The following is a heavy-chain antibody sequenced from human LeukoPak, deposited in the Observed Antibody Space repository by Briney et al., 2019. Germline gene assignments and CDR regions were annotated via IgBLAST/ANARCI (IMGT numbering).Heavy chain of an antibody. Sequence: GGSLRLSCAASGFSFTTNAMNWVRQAPGKGLEWVAVIWYDGSNKYYADSVKGRFTISRDNSKNTLYLQMNSLRAEDTAVYYCARAPEYFFYMDVWGKGTTVTVSS. CDR3: ARAPEYFFYMDV. CDR2: IWYDGSNK. CDR1: GFSFTTNA. V-gene: IGHV3-33*08. D-gene: IGHD6-6*01. J-gene: IGHJ6*03.